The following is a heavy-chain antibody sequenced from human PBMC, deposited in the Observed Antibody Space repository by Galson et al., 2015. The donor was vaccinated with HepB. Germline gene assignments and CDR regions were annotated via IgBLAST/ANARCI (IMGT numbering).Heavy chain of an antibody. CDR1: GFTFSSYA. J-gene: IGHJ4*02. CDR2: ISYDGSNK. CDR3: ARVGGVVAY. V-gene: IGHV3-30-3*01. Sequence: SLRLSCAASGFTFSSYAMHWVRQAPGKGLERVAVISYDGSNKYYADSVKGRFTISRDNSKNTLYLQMNSLRAEDTAVYYCARVGGVVAYWGQGTLVTVSS. D-gene: IGHD2-15*01.